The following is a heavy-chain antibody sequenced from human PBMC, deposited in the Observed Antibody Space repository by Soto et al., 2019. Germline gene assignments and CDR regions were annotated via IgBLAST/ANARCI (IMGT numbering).Heavy chain of an antibody. CDR2: ISGSGGST. CDR3: AKDISGDIVVVVAATHFDY. J-gene: IGHJ4*02. CDR1: GFTFSSYA. V-gene: IGHV3-23*01. D-gene: IGHD2-15*01. Sequence: GGSLRLSCAASGFTFSSYAISWVRQAPGKGLEWVSAISGSGGSTYYADSVKGRFTISRDNSKNTLYLQMNSLRAEDTAVYYCAKDISGDIVVVVAATHFDYWGQGTLVTVSS.